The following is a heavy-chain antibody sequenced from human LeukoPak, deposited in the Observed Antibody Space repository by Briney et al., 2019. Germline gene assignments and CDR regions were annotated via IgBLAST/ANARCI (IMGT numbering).Heavy chain of an antibody. D-gene: IGHD1-1*01. J-gene: IGHJ4*02. CDR3: AKHVGDNQDGRYSDY. CDR2: FDPEDDEK. V-gene: IGHV1-24*01. Sequence: ASVKVSCKVSGYMFTELSMHWVRQAPGKGLEWMGGFDPEDDEKMYAQKFQGRVTMTEDTSTDTAYMELSSLRSEDTAVYYCAKHVGDNQDGRYSDYWGQGTLVTVSS. CDR1: GYMFTELS.